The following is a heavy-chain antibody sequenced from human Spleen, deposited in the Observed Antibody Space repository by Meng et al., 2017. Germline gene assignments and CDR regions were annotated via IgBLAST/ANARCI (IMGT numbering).Heavy chain of an antibody. V-gene: IGHV4-34*01. Sequence: QVQLQQGGAVLLKPSETLSLTCAVYGGSFSCYYWSWIRQPPGKGLEWIGEIYHSGRANYIPTLKSRVTISVDKSKNQFSLDLRSVIAADTAVYFCARNLVGSSLDYWGQGTLVTVSS. CDR3: ARNLVGSSLDY. D-gene: IGHD1-14*01. J-gene: IGHJ4*02. CDR2: IYHSGRA. CDR1: GGSFSCYY.